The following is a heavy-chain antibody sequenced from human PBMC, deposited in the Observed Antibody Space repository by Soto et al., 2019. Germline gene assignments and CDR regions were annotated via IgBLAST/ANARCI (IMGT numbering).Heavy chain of an antibody. J-gene: IGHJ6*02. CDR2: ISSSSSTI. CDR1: GFTFSNAW. D-gene: IGHD5-12*01. V-gene: IGHV3-48*01. Sequence: GGSLRRTCAGSGFTFSNAWMNWIRHAPGKVLEWVSYISSSSSTIYYADSVKGRFTISRDNAKNSLYLQMNSLRAEDTAVYYCARADSGYAHGYYYYGMDVWGQGTTVTVSS. CDR3: ARADSGYAHGYYYYGMDV.